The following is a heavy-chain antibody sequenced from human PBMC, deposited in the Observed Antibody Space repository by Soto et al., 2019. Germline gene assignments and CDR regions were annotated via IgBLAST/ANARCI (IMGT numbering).Heavy chain of an antibody. CDR1: GFTFRTYA. V-gene: IGHV3-30-3*01. D-gene: IGHD1-26*01. CDR2: LSYDGNNN. Sequence: QVQLVESGGGVVQPGRSLRLSCAASGFTFRTYAMHWVRQAPGKGLEWVAFLSYDGNNNYYADSVKGRFTVSRDNSKNPLYLQMNSLRREDTAVYYCATREGAVDYWGQGTLVTVSS. J-gene: IGHJ4*02. CDR3: ATREGAVDY.